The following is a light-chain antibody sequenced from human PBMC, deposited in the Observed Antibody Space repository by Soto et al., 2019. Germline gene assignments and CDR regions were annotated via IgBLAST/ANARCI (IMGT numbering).Light chain of an antibody. Sequence: QSALTQPPSASRTPGQRVTISCSGSSSNIGSNTVNWYQQLPGTAPKLLIYSNNQRPSGVPDRFSGSKSGTSASLAISGLQSEDEADYYCAAWDDSLNVLFGGGTKVTVL. CDR3: AAWDDSLNVL. J-gene: IGLJ2*01. V-gene: IGLV1-44*01. CDR1: SSNIGSNT. CDR2: SNN.